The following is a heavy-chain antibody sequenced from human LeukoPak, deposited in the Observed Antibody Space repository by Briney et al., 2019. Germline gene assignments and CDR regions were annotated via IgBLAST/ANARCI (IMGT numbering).Heavy chain of an antibody. J-gene: IGHJ4*02. CDR3: ASASHDSSSWYRVEYYFDY. CDR2: INPSGGST. CDR1: GYTFTSYY. Sequence: GASVKVSCKASGYTFTSYYMHWVRQAPGQGLEWMGIINPSGGSTSYAQEFQGRVTMTRDTSTSTVYMELSSLRSEDTAVYYCASASHDSSSWYRVEYYFDYWGQGTLVTVSS. D-gene: IGHD6-13*01. V-gene: IGHV1-46*01.